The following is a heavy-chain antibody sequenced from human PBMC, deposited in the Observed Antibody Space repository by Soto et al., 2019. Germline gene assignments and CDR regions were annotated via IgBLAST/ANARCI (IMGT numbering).Heavy chain of an antibody. Sequence: EVQLVESGGGLVQPGGSLRLSCAASGFTFSSYWMHWVRQAPGKGLVWVSRMNSDGSSTSYADSVKGRFTISRDNAKNPLYLQMNSLRAEATAVYYCVRTSLVVAAATREDYWGQGTLVTVSS. V-gene: IGHV3-74*01. CDR3: VRTSLVVAAATREDY. D-gene: IGHD2-15*01. CDR1: GFTFSSYW. CDR2: MNSDGSST. J-gene: IGHJ4*02.